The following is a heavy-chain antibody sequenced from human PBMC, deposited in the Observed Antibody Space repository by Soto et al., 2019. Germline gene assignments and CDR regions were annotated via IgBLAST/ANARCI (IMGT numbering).Heavy chain of an antibody. CDR2: ISAYNGNT. CDR1: GYTFTSYG. J-gene: IGHJ6*02. Sequence: QVQLVQSGAEVKKPGASVKVSCKASGYTFTSYGISWVRQAPGQGPEWMGWISAYNGNTNYAQKLQGRVTMTTDTSTSTAYMELRSLRSDDTAVYYCARETGFGELTGWESYGMDVWGQGTTVTVSS. V-gene: IGHV1-18*04. D-gene: IGHD3-10*01. CDR3: ARETGFGELTGWESYGMDV.